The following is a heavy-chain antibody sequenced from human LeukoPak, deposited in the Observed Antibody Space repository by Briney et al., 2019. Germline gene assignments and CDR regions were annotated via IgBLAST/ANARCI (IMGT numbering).Heavy chain of an antibody. CDR1: GFTFNTYW. J-gene: IGHJ6*02. CDR3: ARLDYYDSSKNYYYGMDV. Sequence: GGSLRLSCAASGFTFNTYWMTWVRQAPGKGLEWVADIKEDGSEKRYVDSLKGRFTISRDNAENSLYLEMNSLRVEDTAVYYCARLDYYDSSKNYYYGMDVWGQGTTVTVSS. D-gene: IGHD3-22*01. CDR2: IKEDGSEK. V-gene: IGHV3-7*03.